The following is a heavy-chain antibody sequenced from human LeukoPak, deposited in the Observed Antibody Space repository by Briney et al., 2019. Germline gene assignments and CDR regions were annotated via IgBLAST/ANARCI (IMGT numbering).Heavy chain of an antibody. V-gene: IGHV4-39*01. CDR3: ARGWVFDSSGTYGMDV. CDR2: IYYSGST. D-gene: IGHD3-22*01. Sequence: PSETLSLTCTVSGGSISSSSYYWGWIRQPPGKGLEWIGSIYYSGSTYYNPSLKSRVTISVDTSKNQFSLKLSSVTAADTAVYYCARGWVFDSSGTYGMDVWGQGTTVTVSS. CDR1: GGSISSSSYY. J-gene: IGHJ6*02.